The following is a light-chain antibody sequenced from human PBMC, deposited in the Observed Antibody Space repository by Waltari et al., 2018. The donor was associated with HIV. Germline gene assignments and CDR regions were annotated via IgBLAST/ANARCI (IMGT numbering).Light chain of an antibody. Sequence: QSVLTQPPSASGTPGQRVTISCSGSSSNIGSNYVYWYQQLPGTAPKLLIYRNNQRPSGGPDRFSGSKSATSASLAISGLRSEDEADYYCAAWDGSLSGCWVFGGGTKLAVL. CDR3: AAWDGSLSGCWV. J-gene: IGLJ3*02. CDR1: SSNIGSNY. V-gene: IGLV1-47*01. CDR2: RNN.